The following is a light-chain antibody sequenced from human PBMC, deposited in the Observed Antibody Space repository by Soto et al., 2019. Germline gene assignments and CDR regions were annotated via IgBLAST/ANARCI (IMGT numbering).Light chain of an antibody. Sequence: PGARATLSCRASQSVSSSYLAWYQQKPGQAPRLLIYGASSRATGIPDRFSGSVSGTDFTLTISRLEPEDFAVYYCQQYGSSRTFGQGTKVEIK. J-gene: IGKJ1*01. CDR3: QQYGSSRT. CDR2: GAS. V-gene: IGKV3-20*01. CDR1: QSVSSSY.